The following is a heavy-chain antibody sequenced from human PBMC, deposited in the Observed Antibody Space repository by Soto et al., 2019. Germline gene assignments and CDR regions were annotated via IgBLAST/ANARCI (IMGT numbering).Heavy chain of an antibody. CDR1: GGSISSYY. J-gene: IGHJ4*02. CDR2: IYYSGST. Sequence: SETLSLTCSVSGGSISSYYWIWIRQPPGKGLEWVGYIYYSGSTNYNPSLKSRVTISVDTSKNQFSLKLSSMTAADTAVYYCARAGVYSGYDGDFDYWGQGTLVTVS. CDR3: ARAGVYSGYDGDFDY. D-gene: IGHD5-12*01. V-gene: IGHV4-59*01.